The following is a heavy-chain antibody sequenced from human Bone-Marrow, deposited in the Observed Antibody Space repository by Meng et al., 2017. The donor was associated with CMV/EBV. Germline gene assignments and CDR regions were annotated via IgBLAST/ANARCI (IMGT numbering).Heavy chain of an antibody. V-gene: IGHV1-69*05. D-gene: IGHD3-22*01. CDR2: IIPIFGTA. J-gene: IGHJ4*02. CDR1: GGNFSRYA. Sequence: SLKISCKASGGNFSRYAISWVRQAPGQGLEWMGGIIPIFGTANYAQKFQGRVTITTDESTSTAYMELSSLRSEDTAVYYCAVSSSGYPDYWGQGTLVTVPS. CDR3: AVSSSGYPDY.